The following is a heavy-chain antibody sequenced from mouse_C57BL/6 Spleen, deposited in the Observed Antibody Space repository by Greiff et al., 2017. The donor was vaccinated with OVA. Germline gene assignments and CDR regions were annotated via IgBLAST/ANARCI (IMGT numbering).Heavy chain of an antibody. Sequence: VMLVESGPGLVQPSQSLSITCTVSGFSLTSYGVHWVRQSPGKGLEWLGVIWSGGSTDYNAAFISRLSISKDNSKSQVFFKMNSLQADDTAIYYCARKWVEGFAYWGQGTLVTVSA. V-gene: IGHV2-2*01. CDR1: GFSLTSYG. CDR3: ARKWVEGFAY. J-gene: IGHJ3*01. CDR2: IWSGGST. D-gene: IGHD1-1*01.